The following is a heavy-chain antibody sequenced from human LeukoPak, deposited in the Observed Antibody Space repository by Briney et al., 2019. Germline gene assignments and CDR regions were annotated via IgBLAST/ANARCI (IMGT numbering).Heavy chain of an antibody. CDR3: AGYDILTGLWD. CDR1: GGSFSGYS. Sequence: SETLSLTCAVYGGSFSGYSWSWIRQPPGKGLEWTGEINHGGTTNYNPSLKSRVTISVDTSKNQFSLKLNSVTAADTAVYYCAGYDILTGLWDWDQGALVTVSS. J-gene: IGHJ4*02. CDR2: INHGGTT. D-gene: IGHD3-9*01. V-gene: IGHV4-34*01.